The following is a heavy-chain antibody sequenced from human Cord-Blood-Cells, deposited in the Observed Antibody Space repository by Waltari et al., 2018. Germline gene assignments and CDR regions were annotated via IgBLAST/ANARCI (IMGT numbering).Heavy chain of an antibody. Sequence: QVQLQQWGAGLLKPSETLSLTCAVYGGSFSGYYWSWIRQPPGKGLEWIGEINHSGSTNYNPSLKSRVTISVDTSKNQFSLKLSSVTAADTAVYYCASGGAYYDILTGYYYWGQGTLVTVSS. J-gene: IGHJ4*02. V-gene: IGHV4-34*01. CDR1: GGSFSGYY. CDR2: INHSGST. CDR3: ASGGAYYDILTGYYY. D-gene: IGHD3-9*01.